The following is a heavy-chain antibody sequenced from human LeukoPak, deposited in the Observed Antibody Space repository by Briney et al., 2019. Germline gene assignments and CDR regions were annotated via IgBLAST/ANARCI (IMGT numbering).Heavy chain of an antibody. CDR1: AGSVSSGDYY. J-gene: IGHJ4*02. Sequence: SETLSLTCTVSAGSVSSGDYYWSWIRQPPGKGLAWIGYIYYSGSTYYNPSLKSRVTISVDTSKNQFSLKLSSVTAAVTAVYYCASYGSGSTFDYWGQATLVTVSS. V-gene: IGHV4-30-4*01. CDR3: ASYGSGSTFDY. CDR2: IYYSGST. D-gene: IGHD3-10*01.